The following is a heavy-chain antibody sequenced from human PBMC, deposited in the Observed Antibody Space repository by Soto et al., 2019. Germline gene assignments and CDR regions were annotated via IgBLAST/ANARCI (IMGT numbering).Heavy chain of an antibody. V-gene: IGHV4-39*01. J-gene: IGHJ4*02. CDR2: IYYSGST. CDR1: GGSISSSSYY. D-gene: IGHD6-19*01. Sequence: SETLSLTCTVSGGSISSSSYYWGWIRQPPGKGLEWIGSIYYSGSTYYNPSLKSRVTISVDTSKNQFSLKLSSVTAADTAVYYCARFIRVAGPLNFGYWGQGTLVTVSS. CDR3: ARFIRVAGPLNFGY.